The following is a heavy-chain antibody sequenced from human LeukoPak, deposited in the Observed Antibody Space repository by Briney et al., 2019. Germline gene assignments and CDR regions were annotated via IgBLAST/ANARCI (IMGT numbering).Heavy chain of an antibody. CDR2: ISSSSSYI. CDR3: AREAAGFDY. CDR1: GFTFGDFV. Sequence: GGSLRLSCAASGFTFGDFVMNWVRQAPGKGLEWVSSISSSSSYIYYADSVKGRFTISRDNAKNSLYLQMNSLRAEDTAVYYCAREAAGFDYWGQGTLVTVSS. D-gene: IGHD6-13*01. V-gene: IGHV3-21*01. J-gene: IGHJ4*02.